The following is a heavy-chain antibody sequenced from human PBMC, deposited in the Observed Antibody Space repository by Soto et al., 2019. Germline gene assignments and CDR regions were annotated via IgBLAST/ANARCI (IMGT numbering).Heavy chain of an antibody. J-gene: IGHJ5*02. CDR2: IIPLLGIA. D-gene: IGHD5-12*01. CDR1: GGTFSSYT. V-gene: IGHV1-69*02. CDR3: ARGWRYRGYDPT. Sequence: QVQLVQSGAEVKKPGSSVKVSCKASGGTFSSYTISWVRQAPGQGLEWMGRIIPLLGIANYAQKFQGRVTITANKSTSPAYMELRSLRSEDTAVYYCARGWRYRGYDPTWGQGTLVSVSS.